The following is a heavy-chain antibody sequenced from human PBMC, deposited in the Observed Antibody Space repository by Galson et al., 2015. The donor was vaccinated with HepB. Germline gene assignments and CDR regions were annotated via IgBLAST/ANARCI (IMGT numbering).Heavy chain of an antibody. CDR2: IYTSGGT. J-gene: IGHJ5*02. CDR3: ARSGSSLTPLDHWFDP. V-gene: IGHV4-4*07. CDR1: GGSISSYY. D-gene: IGHD3-10*01. Sequence: LSLTCTVSGGSISSYYWSWIRQPAGKGLEWIGRIYTSGGTNYNPSLKSRVTMSVDTSKNQFSLKLSSVTAADTAVYYCARSGSSLTPLDHWFDPWGQGTLVTVSS.